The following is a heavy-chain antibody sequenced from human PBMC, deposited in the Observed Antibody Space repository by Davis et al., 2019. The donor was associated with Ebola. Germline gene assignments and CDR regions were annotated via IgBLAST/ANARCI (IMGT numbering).Heavy chain of an antibody. V-gene: IGHV4-39*01. CDR3: ARQGWSGYSLRHWLDP. CDR2: IYYSGIT. J-gene: IGHJ5*02. CDR1: GGSSISSSSY. Sequence: SETLSLSCTVSGGSSISSSSYCGWIRKPPRKGLEWIGSIYYSGITYYNPSLKSRVTISVDTSKNQFSLKLRSVTAADTAVYYCARQGWSGYSLRHWLDPWGRGTLVTVSS. D-gene: IGHD3-3*01.